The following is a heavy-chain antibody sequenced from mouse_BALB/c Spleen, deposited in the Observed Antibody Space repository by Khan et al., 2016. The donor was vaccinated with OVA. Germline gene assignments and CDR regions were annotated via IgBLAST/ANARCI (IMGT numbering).Heavy chain of an antibody. CDR2: INTNTGEP. CDR1: GYSFTNYG. J-gene: IGHJ2*01. CDR3: SRKGFYNCISYPFSY. V-gene: IGHV9-3*02. Sequence: QIQLVQSGPELKKPGETVKISCKASGYSFTNYGMNWVKQAPGKGLKWMGWINTNTGEPTYAEEYKGRFAFSLETSASTAYLQINNLKNEDTATYFCSRKGFYNCISYPFSYWGQRTTLTVSS. D-gene: IGHD1-1*01.